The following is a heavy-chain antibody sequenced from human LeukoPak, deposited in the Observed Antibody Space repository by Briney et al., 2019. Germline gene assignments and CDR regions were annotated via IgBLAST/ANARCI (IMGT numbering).Heavy chain of an antibody. D-gene: IGHD1-20*01. Sequence: GGSLRLSCAAAGFTFSGYAMSWVRQAPGKGLEWVSGISGSGGGTYYADSLKGRFTISRDNSNNTLYLQMNSLRAEDTAVYYSAKAYNWRSEYPGATAYWGQGTLVTVSS. CDR1: GFTFSGYA. V-gene: IGHV3-23*01. CDR3: AKAYNWRSEYPGATAY. J-gene: IGHJ4*02. CDR2: ISGSGGGT.